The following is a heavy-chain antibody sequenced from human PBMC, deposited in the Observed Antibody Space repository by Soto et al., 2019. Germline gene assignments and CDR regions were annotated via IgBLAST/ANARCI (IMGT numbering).Heavy chain of an antibody. V-gene: IGHV1-69*13. D-gene: IGHD6-13*01. CDR2: IIPIFGTA. J-gene: IGHJ6*02. CDR3: ARAQTGYSSSWYDLESYYYYYGMDV. Sequence: ASVKVSCKASGGTFSSYAISWVRQAPGQGLEWMGGIIPIFGTANYAQKFQGRVTITADESTSTAYMELSSLRSEDTAVYYCARAQTGYSSSWYDLESYYYYYGMDVWGQGTTVTVSS. CDR1: GGTFSSYA.